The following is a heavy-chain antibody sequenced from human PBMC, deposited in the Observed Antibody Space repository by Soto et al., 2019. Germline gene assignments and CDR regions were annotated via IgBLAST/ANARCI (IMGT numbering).Heavy chain of an antibody. Sequence: GVSLRLSCAASGFTFSSYGMHWVRQAPGKGLEWVAVIWYDGSNKYYADSVKGRFTISRDNSKNTLYLQMNSLRAEDTAVYYCARDLYYGGNAVGDYWGQGTLVTVSS. D-gene: IGHD4-17*01. CDR3: ARDLYYGGNAVGDY. V-gene: IGHV3-33*01. CDR1: GFTFSSYG. CDR2: IWYDGSNK. J-gene: IGHJ4*02.